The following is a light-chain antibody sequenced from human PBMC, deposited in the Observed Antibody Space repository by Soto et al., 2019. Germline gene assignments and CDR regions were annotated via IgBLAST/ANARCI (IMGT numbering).Light chain of an antibody. CDR3: VSFAGGTYV. J-gene: IGLJ1*01. CDR1: SSDVGAYIF. CDR2: DVN. Sequence: QSALTQPPSASGSPGQSVTISCTGTSSDVGAYIFVSWYQQHPGKAPKLMVYDVNRRPPGVPDRFFGSKSGNTASLTVSGLQDEDEDDYYCVSFAGGTYVFGTGTKVTVL. V-gene: IGLV2-8*01.